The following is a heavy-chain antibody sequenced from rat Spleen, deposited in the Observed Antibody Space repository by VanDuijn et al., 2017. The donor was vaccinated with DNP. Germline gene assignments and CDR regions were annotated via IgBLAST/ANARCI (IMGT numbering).Heavy chain of an antibody. J-gene: IGHJ3*01. CDR1: GFTFSDYY. V-gene: IGHV5-22*01. Sequence: EVQLVESGGGLVQPGRSLKLSCAASGFTFSDYYMAWVRQGPTKGLEWVAYISYDGGSTYNGDSVKGRFTISRDNAKSTLYLQMNSLRSEDMATYYCARPARGWFAYWGQGTLVAVSS. CDR3: ARPARGWFAY. CDR2: ISYDGGST.